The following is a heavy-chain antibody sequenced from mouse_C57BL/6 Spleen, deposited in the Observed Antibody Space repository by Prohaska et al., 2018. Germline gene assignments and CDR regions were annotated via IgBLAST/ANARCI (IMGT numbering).Heavy chain of an antibody. CDR1: GYAFTSYV. CDR3: ARRTVVRAMDY. D-gene: IGHD1-1*01. CDR2: IYPRSGNT. Sequence: SVKLSCKASGYAFTSYVISWVKQRTGQGLEWIGEIYPRSGNTYYNEKFKGKATLTADKSSSTAYMELRSLTSEDSAVYFCARRTVVRAMDYWGQGTSVTVSS. J-gene: IGHJ4*01. V-gene: IGHV1-81*01.